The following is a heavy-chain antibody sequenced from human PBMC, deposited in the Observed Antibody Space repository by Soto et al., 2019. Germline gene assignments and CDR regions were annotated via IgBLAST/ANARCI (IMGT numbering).Heavy chain of an antibody. J-gene: IGHJ3*02. CDR2: IYHSGST. CDR3: ARVVDRQLWRDFFGTFDI. V-gene: IGHV4-4*02. CDR1: GGPISSANW. Sequence: ILSLTCPVSGGPISSANWCSWVRQPTGTGLDWIGEIYHSGSTNYNPSLKSRVTISVDKSKNQFSLKLSSVTAADTAVYYCARVVDRQLWRDFFGTFDIWGQGT. D-gene: IGHD5-18*01.